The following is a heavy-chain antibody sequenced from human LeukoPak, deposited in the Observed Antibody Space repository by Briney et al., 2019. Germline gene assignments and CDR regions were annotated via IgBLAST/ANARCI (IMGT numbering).Heavy chain of an antibody. V-gene: IGHV1-69*05. Sequence: SVKVSCKASGGTFSSYAISWVRQAPGQGLEWMGGIIPIFGTANYAQKFQGRVTITTDESTSTAYMELSSLRSEDTAVYYCARDYYDSSGYYFGFDYWGQGTLVTVSS. CDR2: IIPIFGTA. CDR3: ARDYYDSSGYYFGFDY. J-gene: IGHJ4*02. CDR1: GGTFSSYA. D-gene: IGHD3-22*01.